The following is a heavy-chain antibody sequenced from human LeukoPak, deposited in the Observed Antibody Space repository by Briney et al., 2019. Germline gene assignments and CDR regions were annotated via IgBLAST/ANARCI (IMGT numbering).Heavy chain of an antibody. CDR1: GFTFSRNA. V-gene: IGHV3-21*01. J-gene: IGHJ4*02. CDR2: ISSSSNYM. D-gene: IGHD6-13*01. CDR3: ARPLDSSNNYFGY. Sequence: GGSLRLSCAASGFTFSRNAMNWVRQAPGKRLEWVSFISSSSNYMSYADSVEGRFTISRDNAKNSLYLQMNSLRAEDTAVYYCARPLDSSNNYFGYWSQGTLVTVSA.